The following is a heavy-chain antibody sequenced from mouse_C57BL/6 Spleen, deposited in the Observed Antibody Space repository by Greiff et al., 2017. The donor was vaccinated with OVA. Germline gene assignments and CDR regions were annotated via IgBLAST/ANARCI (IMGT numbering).Heavy chain of an antibody. D-gene: IGHD1-1*01. Sequence: VQLQQPGAELVKPGASVKLSCKASGYTFTSYWMQWVKQRPGQGLEWIGEIDPSDSYTNYNQKFKGQATLTVDTSSSTAYMQLSSLTSEDSAVYYCARSPVYYGSSGGFAYWGQGTLVTVSA. CDR3: ARSPVYYGSSGGFAY. J-gene: IGHJ3*01. V-gene: IGHV1-50*01. CDR1: GYTFTSYW. CDR2: IDPSDSYT.